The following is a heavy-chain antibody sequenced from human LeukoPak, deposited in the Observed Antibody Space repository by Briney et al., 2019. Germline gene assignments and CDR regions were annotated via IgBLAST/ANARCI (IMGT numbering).Heavy chain of an antibody. CDR1: GGSISSYY. CDR2: IYYSGST. CDR3: ARDDPRYSSSWYGFAY. J-gene: IGHJ4*02. D-gene: IGHD6-13*01. V-gene: IGHV4-59*01. Sequence: SETLSLTCTVSGGSISSYYWSWIRQPPGKGLEWIGYIYYSGSTNYNPSLKSRVTISVDTSKNQFSLKLSSVTAADTAVYYCARDDPRYSSSWYGFAYWGQGTLVTVSS.